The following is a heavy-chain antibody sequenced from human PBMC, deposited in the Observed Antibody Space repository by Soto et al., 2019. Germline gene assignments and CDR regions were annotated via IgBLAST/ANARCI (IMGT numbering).Heavy chain of an antibody. D-gene: IGHD1-26*01. Sequence: GGSLRLSCSASGFTFSSYAMHWVRQAPGKGLEYVSAISSNGGSTYYADSVKGRFTISRDNSKNTLYLQMSSLRAEDTAVYYCVKDLTYSGSYSGCLDYWGQGTLVTVSS. CDR3: VKDLTYSGSYSGCLDY. V-gene: IGHV3-64D*08. CDR2: ISSNGGST. J-gene: IGHJ4*02. CDR1: GFTFSSYA.